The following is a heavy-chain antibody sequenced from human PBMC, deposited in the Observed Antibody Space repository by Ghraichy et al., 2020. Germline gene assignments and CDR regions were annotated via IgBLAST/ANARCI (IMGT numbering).Heavy chain of an antibody. J-gene: IGHJ6*02. CDR3: ARTTVLDGMDV. V-gene: IGHV3-48*04. D-gene: IGHD2-8*02. CDR2: ISSSSSTI. CDR1: GFNLSSYS. Sequence: GGSLRLSCAASGFNLSSYSMNWVRQAPGKGLEWVSYISSSSSTIYYADSVKGRFTISRDNAKNSLYLQMNSLRAEDTAVYYCARTTVLDGMDVWGQGTTVTVS.